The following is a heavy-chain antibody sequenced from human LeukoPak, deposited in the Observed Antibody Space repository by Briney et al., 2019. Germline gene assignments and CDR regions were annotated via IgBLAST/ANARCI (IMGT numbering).Heavy chain of an antibody. D-gene: IGHD6-13*01. V-gene: IGHV4-34*01. J-gene: IGHJ4*02. CDR2: INHSGST. CDR3: ARGPGAFFQQQPIDQSDY. CDR1: GGSFSGYY. Sequence: PSETLSLTCAVYGGSFSGYYWSWIRQPPGKGLEWIGEINHSGSTNYNPSLKSRVTISVDTSKNQFSLKLSSVTAADTAAYYCARGPGAFFQQQPIDQSDYWGQGTLVTVSS.